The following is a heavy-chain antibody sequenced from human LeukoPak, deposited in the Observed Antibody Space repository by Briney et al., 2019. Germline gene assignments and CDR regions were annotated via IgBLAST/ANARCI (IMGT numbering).Heavy chain of an antibody. Sequence: SVKVSCKASGGTFSSYAISWVRQAPGQGLEWMGGNIPIFGTANYAQKFQGRVTITADESTSTAYMELSSLRSEDTAVYYCARDFGYSSSWYDWGQGTLVTVSS. CDR1: GGTFSSYA. J-gene: IGHJ4*02. CDR3: ARDFGYSSSWYD. CDR2: NIPIFGTA. V-gene: IGHV1-69*01. D-gene: IGHD6-13*01.